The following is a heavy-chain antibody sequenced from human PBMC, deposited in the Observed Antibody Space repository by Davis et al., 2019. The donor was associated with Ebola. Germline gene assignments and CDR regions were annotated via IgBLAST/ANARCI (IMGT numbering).Heavy chain of an antibody. Sequence: GESLKISCAASGFTFRNYAMHWVRQAPGKGLEWVAVVSHSERERFYADSVKGRFTISRDNSENTLYLRMNSLTADDTSVYYCARAGFDEVLDYWGQGTPVTVSS. CDR2: VSHSERER. D-gene: IGHD3-3*01. J-gene: IGHJ4*02. CDR3: ARAGFDEVLDY. V-gene: IGHV3-30*04. CDR1: GFTFRNYA.